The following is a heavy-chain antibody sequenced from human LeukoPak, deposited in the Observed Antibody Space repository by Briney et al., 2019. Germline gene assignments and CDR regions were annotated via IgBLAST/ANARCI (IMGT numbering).Heavy chain of an antibody. CDR2: FYYTGST. D-gene: IGHD4-23*01. CDR3: ARGGNALDY. Sequence: KPSETLSLTCTVSGGSISTYYWSWIRQPPGKGLDLIGSFYYTGSTNYNPSLRSRVTISLDTSKNQISLRLSSVTAADTAVYYCARGGNALDYWGQGTLVTVSS. J-gene: IGHJ4*02. CDR1: GGSISTYY. V-gene: IGHV4-59*01.